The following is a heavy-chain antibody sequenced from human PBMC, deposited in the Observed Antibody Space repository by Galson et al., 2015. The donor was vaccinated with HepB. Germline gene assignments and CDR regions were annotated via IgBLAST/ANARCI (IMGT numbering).Heavy chain of an antibody. CDR1: GFTLSSYN. V-gene: IGHV3-30*03. CDR3: ATRYCSGGNCYPAD. D-gene: IGHD2-15*01. Sequence: SLRLSCAASGFTLSSYNMNWVRQAPGKGLEWVAVISYDGSSESCADSVKGRFTISRDNSESTLYLQMNGLRGDDTAIYYCATRYCSGGNCYPADWGQGTLVIVSS. CDR2: ISYDGSSE. J-gene: IGHJ4*02.